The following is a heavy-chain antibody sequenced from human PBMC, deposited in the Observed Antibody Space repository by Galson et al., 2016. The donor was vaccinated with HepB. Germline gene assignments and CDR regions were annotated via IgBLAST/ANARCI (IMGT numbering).Heavy chain of an antibody. Sequence: SETLSLTCTVSGGSISSYYWSWIRQPPGKGLEWIGYIYYSGSTNYNPSLESRFTMSIDTSKSQFSLKLSSVTAADTAVYYCGRQAERTGYALDVWGHGTTVIVSS. CDR3: GRQAERTGYALDV. CDR1: GGSISSYY. J-gene: IGHJ6*02. CDR2: IYYSGST. D-gene: IGHD1-1*01. V-gene: IGHV4-59*08.